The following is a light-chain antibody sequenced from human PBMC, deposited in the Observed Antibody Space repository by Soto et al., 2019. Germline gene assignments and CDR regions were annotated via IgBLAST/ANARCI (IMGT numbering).Light chain of an antibody. CDR2: ATS. CDR3: QQYGSPSS. J-gene: IGKJ1*01. V-gene: IGKV3-20*01. CDR1: QSVSSSY. Sequence: IVLTQSPGTLSLSPGEGATLSCRASQSVSSSYLAWYQQKPGQAPRLLIYATSSRASGIPDMSSGSAAATEFTLTISRLAPEDFAVYFCQQYGSPSSFGQGTKVDIK.